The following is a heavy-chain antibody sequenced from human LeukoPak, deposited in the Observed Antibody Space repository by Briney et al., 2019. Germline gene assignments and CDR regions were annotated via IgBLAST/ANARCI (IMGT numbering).Heavy chain of an antibody. CDR2: IIPILGIA. CDR1: GGTFSSYT. J-gene: IGHJ4*02. CDR3: ARADYGSNYGFGY. Sequence: SVKVSCKASGGTFSSYTISWVRQAPGQGPEWIGRIIPILGIANYAQKFQGRVTITADKSTSTAYMELSSLRSEDTAVYYCARADYGSNYGFGYWGQGTLVTVSS. V-gene: IGHV1-69*02. D-gene: IGHD3-10*01.